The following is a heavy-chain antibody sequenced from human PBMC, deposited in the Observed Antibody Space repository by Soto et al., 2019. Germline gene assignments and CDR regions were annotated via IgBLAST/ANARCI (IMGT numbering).Heavy chain of an antibody. CDR3: ARDHGLSSYAFDI. D-gene: IGHD2-15*01. CDR2: ISSSSSYI. Sequence: VQLVESGGGLVKPGGSLRLSCAASGFTFSSYSMNWVRQAPGKGLEWVSSISSSSSYIYYADSVKGRLTIYRDNAKNSLYLKMNSLRAEDTAVYYCARDHGLSSYAFDIWGQGTMVTVSS. J-gene: IGHJ3*02. CDR1: GFTFSSYS. V-gene: IGHV3-21*01.